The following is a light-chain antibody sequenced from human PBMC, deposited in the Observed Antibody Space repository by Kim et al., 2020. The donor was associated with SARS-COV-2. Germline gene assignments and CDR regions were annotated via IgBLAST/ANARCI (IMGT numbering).Light chain of an antibody. CDR1: QDISNF. Sequence: DIQMTQSPSSLSASVGDRVTITCQASQDISNFLNWYQQEPGKAPKLLIYHASNLETGVPARFIGSRSGTNFTFTISSLQPGDIATYYCQQYDSLPYTFGQGTKLEI. CDR2: HAS. V-gene: IGKV1-33*01. J-gene: IGKJ2*01. CDR3: QQYDSLPYT.